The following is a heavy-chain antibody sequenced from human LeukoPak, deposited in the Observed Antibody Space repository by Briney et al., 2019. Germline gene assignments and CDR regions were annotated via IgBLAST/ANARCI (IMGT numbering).Heavy chain of an antibody. CDR1: GGSISSYY. CDR2: IYYSGST. J-gene: IGHJ4*02. V-gene: IGHV4-59*08. Sequence: PSETLSLTCTVSGGSISSYYWSWIRQPPGKGLEWIGYIYYSGSTSYNPSLESRVTISVDTSKNQFSLKLTSVTAADTAVYYRATQTRGYTYEFSPPDYWGQGTLVTVSS. CDR3: ATQTRGYTYEFSPPDY. D-gene: IGHD5-18*01.